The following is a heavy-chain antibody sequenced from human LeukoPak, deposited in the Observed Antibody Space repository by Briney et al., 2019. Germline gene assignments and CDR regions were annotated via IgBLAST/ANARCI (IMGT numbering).Heavy chain of an antibody. CDR3: AKVNGFGELLNYYYGMDV. CDR2: ISGSGGST. V-gene: IGHV3-23*01. J-gene: IGHJ6*02. D-gene: IGHD3-10*01. Sequence: GGSLRLSCAASGFTFSSYAMSWVRQAPGKGLEWVSAISGSGGSTYYADSVKGRFTISRDNSKNTLYLQMNSLRAEDTAVYYCAKVNGFGELLNYYYGMDVWGQGTTVTVSS. CDR1: GFTFSSYA.